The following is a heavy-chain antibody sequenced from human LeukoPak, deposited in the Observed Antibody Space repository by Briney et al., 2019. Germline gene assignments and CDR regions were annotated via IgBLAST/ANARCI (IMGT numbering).Heavy chain of an antibody. V-gene: IGHV1-8*01. CDR1: GYTFTSYD. CDR3: ARGRRREVYYYDSSGYYYN. Sequence: ASVKVSCKASGYTFTSYDINWVRQATGQGLEWMGWMNPNSGNTGYAQKFQGRVTMTRNTSISTAYMELSSLRSEDTAAYYYARGRRREVYYYDSSGYYYNWGQGTLVTVSS. D-gene: IGHD3-22*01. J-gene: IGHJ4*02. CDR2: MNPNSGNT.